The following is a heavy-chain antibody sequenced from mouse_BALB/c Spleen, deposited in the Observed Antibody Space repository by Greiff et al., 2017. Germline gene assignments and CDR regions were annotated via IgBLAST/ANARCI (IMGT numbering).Heavy chain of an antibody. CDR1: GYTFTSYW. CDR3: TREGQVRRAWFAY. J-gene: IGHJ3*01. Sequence: QVQLKQPGAELVRPGASVKLSCKASGYTFTSYWINWVKQRPGQGLEWIGNIYPSDSYTNYNQKFKDKATLTVDKSSSTAYMQLSSPTSEDSAVYYCTREGQVRRAWFAYWGQGTLVTVSA. CDR2: IYPSDSYT. V-gene: IGHV1-69*02. D-gene: IGHD2-14*01.